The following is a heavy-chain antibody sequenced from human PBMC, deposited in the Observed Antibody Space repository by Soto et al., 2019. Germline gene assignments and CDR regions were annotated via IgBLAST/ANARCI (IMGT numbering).Heavy chain of an antibody. V-gene: IGHV3-7*01. CDR1: GFTFSSYW. CDR2: IHGDGGKI. D-gene: IGHD5-18*01. J-gene: IGHJ4*02. Sequence: EVQLVESGGGLVQPGGSLRLSCATSGFTFSSYWMHWVRQVPGKGLEWVANIHGDGGKIYYVDSVKGRFTISRDNAKRSLYLQMNSLRAEDTAVYYCARDFYGGYTYGPGDYWGQGALVAVSS. CDR3: ARDFYGGYTYGPGDY.